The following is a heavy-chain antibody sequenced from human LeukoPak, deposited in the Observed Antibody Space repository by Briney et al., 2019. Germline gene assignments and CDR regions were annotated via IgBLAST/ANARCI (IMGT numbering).Heavy chain of an antibody. CDR1: GGSISSYY. Sequence: PSETLSLTCTVSGGSISSYYWSWIRQPPGKGLGWIGYIYYSGSTNYNPSLKSRVTISVDTSKNQLSLKLSSVTAADTAVYYCARHRRQSSGWYYFDYWGQGTLVTVSS. D-gene: IGHD6-19*01. V-gene: IGHV4-59*08. CDR2: IYYSGST. J-gene: IGHJ4*02. CDR3: ARHRRQSSGWYYFDY.